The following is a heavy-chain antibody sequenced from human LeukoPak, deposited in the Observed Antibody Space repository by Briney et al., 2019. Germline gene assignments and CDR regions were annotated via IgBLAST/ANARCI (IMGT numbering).Heavy chain of an antibody. V-gene: IGHV1-3*01. J-gene: IGHJ6*02. D-gene: IGHD6-19*01. CDR2: INAGNGVT. CDR1: GYSFSTYA. CDR3: ARGNPGYSSGWSHYYYGMDV. Sequence: GASVKVSCKASGYSFSTYAMHWVRQAPGQGLEWMGWINAGNGVTKYSPKFQDRFTITRDTSASTAYMELSGLRSEDTAVYYCARGNPGYSSGWSHYYYGMDVWGQGTTVTVSS.